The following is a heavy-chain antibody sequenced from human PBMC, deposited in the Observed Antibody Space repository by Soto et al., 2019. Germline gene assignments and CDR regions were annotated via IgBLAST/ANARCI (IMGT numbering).Heavy chain of an antibody. CDR2: INHRGST. CDR1: GGSLSGYY. J-gene: IGHJ4*02. D-gene: IGHD3-16*01. Sequence: SEILSLTCAVNGGSLSGYYWSWIRQYPGKGLEWIGEINHRGSTYYNPSLKRRVTISVDTSKNQFTMELSSVTAADTAVYYCARGGGYDPFDFWGQGILVT. V-gene: IGHV4-34*01. CDR3: ARGGGYDPFDF.